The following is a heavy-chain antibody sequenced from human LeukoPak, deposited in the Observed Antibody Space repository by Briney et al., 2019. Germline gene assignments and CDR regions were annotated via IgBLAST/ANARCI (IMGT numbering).Heavy chain of an antibody. CDR3: ARELSYMDV. CDR2: IYDSGIT. CDR1: GGSISSGGSY. Sequence: PSGTLSLTCTVSGGSISSGGSYWSWIRQHPGKGLEWIGYIYDSGITHYNPSLKSRVTISVDTSENQFSLKLSSVTAADTAVYYCARELSYMDVWGKGTTVTVSS. V-gene: IGHV4-31*03. D-gene: IGHD2/OR15-2a*01. J-gene: IGHJ6*03.